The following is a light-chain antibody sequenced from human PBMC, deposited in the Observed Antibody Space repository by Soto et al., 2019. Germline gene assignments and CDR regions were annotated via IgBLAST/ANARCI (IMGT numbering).Light chain of an antibody. V-gene: IGKV2-28*01. Sequence: DIVMTQSPLSLPVTPGEAASISCRSSQSLLHINGYNFLDWYLQKPGQSPQILINLGSNRSSGVPDRFSGSGSGTDFTLKISRVEAEDVGVYYCMQALQSPRTFGQGTKVEIK. CDR2: LGS. CDR3: MQALQSPRT. J-gene: IGKJ1*01. CDR1: QSLLHINGYNF.